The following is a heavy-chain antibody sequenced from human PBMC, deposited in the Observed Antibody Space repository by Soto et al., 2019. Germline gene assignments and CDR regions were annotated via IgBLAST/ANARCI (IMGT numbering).Heavy chain of an antibody. CDR3: ARDMGGSGAFDY. D-gene: IGHD1-26*01. V-gene: IGHV1-69*05. Sequence: SVKVSCKASGGTFSSYAISWVRQAPGQGLEWMGGIIPIFGTANYAQKFQGRVTITTDESTSTAYMELSSLRSEDTAVYYCARDMGGSGAFDYWGQGTLVTVSS. J-gene: IGHJ4*02. CDR2: IIPIFGTA. CDR1: GGTFSSYA.